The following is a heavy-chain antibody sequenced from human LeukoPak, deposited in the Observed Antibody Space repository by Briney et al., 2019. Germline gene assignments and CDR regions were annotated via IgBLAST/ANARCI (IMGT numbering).Heavy chain of an antibody. CDR2: SNAVNGNT. D-gene: IGHD3-16*02. CDR1: GYTFTSYA. V-gene: IGHV1-3*01. CDR3: APNSGTLSFDY. J-gene: IGHJ4*02. Sequence: ASVKVSCKASGYTFTSYAMHWVRQAPGQRREWMGWSNAVNGNTKYSQKFQGRVTITRDTSASTAYMDMRRLRYADMDVYYSAPNSGTLSFDYWGQGHLVTVSS.